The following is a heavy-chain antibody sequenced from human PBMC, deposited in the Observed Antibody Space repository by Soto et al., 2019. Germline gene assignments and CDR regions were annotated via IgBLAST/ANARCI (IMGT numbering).Heavy chain of an antibody. Sequence: QVQLQQWGAGLLKPSETLSLTCGVSGESFTGSYWSWIRQSPGKGLEWIGEISHSGVTYYSPSLKSRVTMSVETSKSQFSLRLTSVTAADTAIYYCARGRPIYCSGAGCYPRFDFWGQGTLVTVSS. D-gene: IGHD2-15*01. CDR2: ISHSGVT. CDR3: ARGRPIYCSGAGCYPRFDF. V-gene: IGHV4-34*01. J-gene: IGHJ4*02. CDR1: GESFTGSY.